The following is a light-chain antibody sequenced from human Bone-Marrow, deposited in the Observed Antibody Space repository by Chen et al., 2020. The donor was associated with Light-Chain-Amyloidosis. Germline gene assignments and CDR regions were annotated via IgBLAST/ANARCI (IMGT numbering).Light chain of an antibody. Sequence: EVVMPQSPATLSVSPGERATLFCRASQGVSNNLAWYQQKPGQAPRLLISGASTRATGIPARFSGSGSGTEFTLTISSLQSEDFAVYYCQQYDQWPPWTFGQGTKVEIK. CDR1: QGVSNN. CDR2: GAS. V-gene: IGKV3-15*01. CDR3: QQYDQWPPWT. J-gene: IGKJ1*01.